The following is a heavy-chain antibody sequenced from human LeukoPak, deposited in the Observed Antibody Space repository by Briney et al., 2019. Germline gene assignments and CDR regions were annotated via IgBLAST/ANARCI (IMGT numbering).Heavy chain of an antibody. CDR2: IYSGGST. D-gene: IGHD5-24*01. Sequence: GGSLRLSCAASGFTVSSNYMSWVRQAPGKGLEWVSVIYSGGSTYYADSVKGRFTISRDNSKNTLYLQMNSLRAEDTAVYYCARVQTRWLQSDYWGQGTLVTVSS. J-gene: IGHJ4*02. CDR1: GFTVSSNY. CDR3: ARVQTRWLQSDY. V-gene: IGHV3-53*01.